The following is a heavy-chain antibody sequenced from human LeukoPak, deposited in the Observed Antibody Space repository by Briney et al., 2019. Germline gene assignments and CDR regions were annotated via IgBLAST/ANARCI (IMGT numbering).Heavy chain of an antibody. CDR2: IYYSGST. D-gene: IGHD3-16*02. CDR1: GGSISSGGYH. Sequence: SQTLSLTCTVSGGSISSGGYHWSWIRQHPGKGLEWIGYIYYSGSTYYNPSLKSRVTISVDTSKNQFSLKLSSVTAADTAVYYCARGRRVWGSYRLDYWGQGTLVTVSS. J-gene: IGHJ4*02. CDR3: ARGRRVWGSYRLDY. V-gene: IGHV4-31*03.